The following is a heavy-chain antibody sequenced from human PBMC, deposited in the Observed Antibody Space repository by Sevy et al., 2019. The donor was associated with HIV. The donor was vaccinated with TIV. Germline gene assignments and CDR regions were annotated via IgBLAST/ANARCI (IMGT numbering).Heavy chain of an antibody. CDR3: ARGKSGYGYALNY. CDR1: GFTVNSNY. Sequence: GGSLRLSCAASGFTVNSNYMTWVRQAPGKGLEGVSVIHSDDTTYHADSVKDRFTISRDNFKNTLYLQMGSLRAEDTAVYYCARGKSGYGYALNYWGQGTLVTVSS. J-gene: IGHJ4*02. D-gene: IGHD5-18*01. CDR2: IHSDDTT. V-gene: IGHV3-66*01.